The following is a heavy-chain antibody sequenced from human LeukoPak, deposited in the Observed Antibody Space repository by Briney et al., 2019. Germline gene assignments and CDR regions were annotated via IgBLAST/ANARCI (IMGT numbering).Heavy chain of an antibody. CDR1: GGSFSGYY. CDR3: ASRLDILTGRDY. V-gene: IGHV4-34*01. J-gene: IGHJ4*02. CDR2: INHSGST. D-gene: IGHD3-9*01. Sequence: SETLSLTCAVYGGSFSGYYWSWIRQPPGKGLEWIGEINHSGSTNYNPSLKSRVTISVDTSKNQFSLKLSSVTAADTAVYYCASRLDILTGRDYWGQGTLVTVSS.